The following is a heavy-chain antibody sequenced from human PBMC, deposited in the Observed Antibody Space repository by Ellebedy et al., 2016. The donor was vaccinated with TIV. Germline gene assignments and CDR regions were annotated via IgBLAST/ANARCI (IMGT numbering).Heavy chain of an antibody. J-gene: IGHJ6*02. CDR2: ISGSGGTT. CDR3: ARYCSGGSCRSTGCYYGMDV. D-gene: IGHD2-15*01. CDR1: GFMFNSYA. V-gene: IGHV3-23*01. Sequence: PGGSLRLSCAASGFMFNSYAMSWVRQAPGRGLEWVSTISGSGGTTYYVDSMKGRFTISRDNSKNTLYLQMNSLRAEDTAVYYCARYCSGGSCRSTGCYYGMDVWGQGTTVTVSS.